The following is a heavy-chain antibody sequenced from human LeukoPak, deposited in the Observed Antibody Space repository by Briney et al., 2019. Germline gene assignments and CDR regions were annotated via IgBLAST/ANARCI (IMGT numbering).Heavy chain of an antibody. D-gene: IGHD2-15*01. V-gene: IGHV4-59*01. CDR1: GASISNYY. J-gene: IGHJ5*02. CDR3: ARYVATGGPNWFDP. Sequence: PSETLSLTCTVSGASISNYYWSWTRQPPGKGLEWIGYIHNTGRTNYSPSLKSRVTISADTSKNQFSLRLSSVTAADTAIYYCARYVATGGPNWFDPWGPGTLVTVSS. CDR2: IHNTGRT.